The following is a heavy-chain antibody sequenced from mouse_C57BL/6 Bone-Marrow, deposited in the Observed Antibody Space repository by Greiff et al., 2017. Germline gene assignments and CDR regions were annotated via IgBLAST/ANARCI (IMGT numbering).Heavy chain of an antibody. V-gene: IGHV1-81*01. Sequence: QVQLQQSGAELARPGASVKLSCKASGYTFTSYGISWVKQRTGQGLEWIGEIYPRSGNTYYNEKFKGKATLTADKSSSTAYMELRSLTSEDSAVYFCARGSYYGSSYYFDYWGQGTTLTVSS. J-gene: IGHJ2*01. CDR1: GYTFTSYG. D-gene: IGHD1-1*01. CDR3: ARGSYYGSSYYFDY. CDR2: IYPRSGNT.